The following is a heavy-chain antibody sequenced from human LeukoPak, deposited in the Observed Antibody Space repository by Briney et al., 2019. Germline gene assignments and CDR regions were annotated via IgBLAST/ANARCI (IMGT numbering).Heavy chain of an antibody. D-gene: IGHD1-26*01. CDR3: AKDSIFSGSYPYYFDY. Sequence: GGSLRLSCAASGFTFSSYGMHWVRQAPGKGLEWVAFIRYAGSNKYYADSVKGRFTISRDNSKNTLYVQMNSLRAEDTAVYYCAKDSIFSGSYPYYFDYWGQGTLVTVSS. V-gene: IGHV3-30*02. J-gene: IGHJ4*02. CDR1: GFTFSSYG. CDR2: IRYAGSNK.